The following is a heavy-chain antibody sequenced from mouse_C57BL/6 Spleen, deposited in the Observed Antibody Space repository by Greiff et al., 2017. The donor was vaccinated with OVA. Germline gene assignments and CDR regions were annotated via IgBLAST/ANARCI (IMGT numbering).Heavy chain of an antibody. J-gene: IGHJ4*01. D-gene: IGHD2-2*01. CDR1: GFTFSSYG. V-gene: IGHV5-4*03. CDR2: ISDGGSYT. CDR3: ASGGMVTSPNYFAMDY. Sequence: EVMLVESGGGLVKPGGSLKLSCTASGFTFSSYGMSWVRQTPEKRLEWVGNISDGGSYTYYPDNVKGRFTISRDNARNNLYLQISHLKSEHTAMYDCASGGMVTSPNYFAMDYWGQGTSVTVSA.